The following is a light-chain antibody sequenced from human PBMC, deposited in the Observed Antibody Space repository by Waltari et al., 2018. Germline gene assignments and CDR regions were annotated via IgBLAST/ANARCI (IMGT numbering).Light chain of an antibody. J-gene: IGKJ1*01. V-gene: IGKV3-20*01. Sequence: SCWASQSVSTYLACSQQKPGQAPRLLIYHASTRATGIPDRFSGSGSGTDFSLTISRLEPEDFAMYYCHQYVESPATFGQGTKVEIK. CDR1: QSVSTY. CDR3: HQYVESPAT. CDR2: HAS.